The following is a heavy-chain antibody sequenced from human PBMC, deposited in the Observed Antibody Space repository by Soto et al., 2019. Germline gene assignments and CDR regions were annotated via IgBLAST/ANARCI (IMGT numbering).Heavy chain of an antibody. CDR1: VGSISSYY. CDR3: ARDEGSLQRYFDY. V-gene: IGHV4-59*01. J-gene: IGHJ4*02. D-gene: IGHD4-17*01. CDR2: IYHSGST. Sequence: SETLSLTCTVSVGSISSYYWTWIRQPPGKGLEWIGYIYHSGSTTYNPSLKSRVTISVDTSKNQFSLKLNSVTAADTAVYYCARDEGSLQRYFDYWGQGTLVTVSS.